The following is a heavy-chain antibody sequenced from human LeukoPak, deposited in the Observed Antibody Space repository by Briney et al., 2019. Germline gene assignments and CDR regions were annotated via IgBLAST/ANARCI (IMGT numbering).Heavy chain of an antibody. J-gene: IGHJ3*01. CDR3: AHFRGGAFDF. CDR1: GGSISSYY. D-gene: IGHD3-16*01. CDR2: IYYSGST. Sequence: SETLSLTCTVSGGSISSYYWSWIRQPPGKGLEWIGYIYYSGSTNYNPSLKSRVTISVDTSKNQFSLKLSSVTAADTAVYYCAHFRGGAFDFWGQGTMVTVSA. V-gene: IGHV4-59*01.